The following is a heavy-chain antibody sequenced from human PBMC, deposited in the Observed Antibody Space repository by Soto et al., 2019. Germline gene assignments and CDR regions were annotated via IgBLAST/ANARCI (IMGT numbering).Heavy chain of an antibody. V-gene: IGHV1-69*05. CDR3: ARDDVDTAMPYGMDV. D-gene: IGHD5-18*01. CDR2: IIPIFGTA. J-gene: IGHJ6*02. Sequence: QVQLVQSGAEVKKPGSSVKVSCKASGGTFSSYAISWVRQAPGQGLEWMGGIIPIFGTANYAQKFQGRVTXPXXXSXXTAYLELSSLRSEDTAVYYCARDDVDTAMPYGMDVWGQGTTVTVSS. CDR1: GGTFSSYA.